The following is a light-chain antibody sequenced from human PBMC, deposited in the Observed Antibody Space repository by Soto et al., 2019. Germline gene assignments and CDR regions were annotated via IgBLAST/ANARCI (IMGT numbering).Light chain of an antibody. CDR3: QSYDSSLSGSL. Sequence: SVLTQPPSLSEAPGQRVTISCTGSRSNIGAGYDVHWYQQLPGTAPKLLIYGNNNRPSGVPDRFSGSKSGTSASLAIAGLQAEDEGDYYCQSYDSSLSGSLFGGGTKVTVL. CDR2: GNN. V-gene: IGLV1-40*01. CDR1: RSNIGAGYD. J-gene: IGLJ3*02.